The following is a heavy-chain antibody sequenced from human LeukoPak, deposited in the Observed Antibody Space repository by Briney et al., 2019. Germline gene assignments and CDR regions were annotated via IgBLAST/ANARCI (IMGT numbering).Heavy chain of an antibody. CDR1: GGSISSSNW. V-gene: IGHV4-4*02. Sequence: RPSETLSLTCAVSGGSISSSNWWSWVRQPPGKGLEWIGEIYHSGSTNYNPSLKSRVTISVDKSKNQFSLKLSSVTAADTAVYYCARRGSGSYYMSRLKYYMDVWGKGTTVTVSS. J-gene: IGHJ6*03. CDR3: ARRGSGSYYMSRLKYYMDV. CDR2: IYHSGST. D-gene: IGHD3-10*01.